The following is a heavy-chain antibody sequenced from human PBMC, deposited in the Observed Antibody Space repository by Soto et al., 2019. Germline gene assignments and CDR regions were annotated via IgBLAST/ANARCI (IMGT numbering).Heavy chain of an antibody. Sequence: GGSLRLSCAVPGFSSVEYTIHWVRQAPGKGLEWVSLVTRDGGSSFYADSVKGRFTVTRDNDKKLLYLQMNSLRPEDSAFYYCSEERVGTKYFHHWGQGTLVTVSS. CDR1: GFSSVEYT. V-gene: IGHV3-43*01. CDR2: VTRDGGSS. D-gene: IGHD1-26*01. CDR3: SEERVGTKYFHH. J-gene: IGHJ1*01.